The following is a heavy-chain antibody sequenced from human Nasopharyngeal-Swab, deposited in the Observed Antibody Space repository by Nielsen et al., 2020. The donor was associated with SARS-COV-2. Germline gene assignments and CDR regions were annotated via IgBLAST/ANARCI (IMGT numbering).Heavy chain of an antibody. Sequence: ASVKVSCKASGYTFTSYAMHWVRQAPGQRLEWMGWINAGNGNTKFSQKFQGRVTITRDTSASTAYMELSSQRSEDTAVYYCARTRLAALYYFDYWGQGTLVTVSS. V-gene: IGHV1-3*01. CDR3: ARTRLAALYYFDY. CDR1: GYTFTSYA. CDR2: INAGNGNT. D-gene: IGHD6-13*01. J-gene: IGHJ4*02.